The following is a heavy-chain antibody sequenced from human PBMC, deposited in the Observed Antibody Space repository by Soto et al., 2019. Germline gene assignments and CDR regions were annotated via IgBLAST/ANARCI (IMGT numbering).Heavy chain of an antibody. D-gene: IGHD4-17*01. Sequence: SETLSLTCTVSGGSISSSSYYWGWIRQPPGKGLEWIGSIYYSGSTYYNPSLKSRVTISVDTSKNQFSLKLSSVTAADTAVYYCARPDYGDYGMDVWGKGNTVTVAS. V-gene: IGHV4-39*01. CDR2: IYYSGST. CDR1: GGSISSSSYY. CDR3: ARPDYGDYGMDV. J-gene: IGHJ6*04.